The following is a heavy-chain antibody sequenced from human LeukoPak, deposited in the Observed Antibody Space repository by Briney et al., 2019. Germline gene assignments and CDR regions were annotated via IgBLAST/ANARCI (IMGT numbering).Heavy chain of an antibody. Sequence: GSLRLSCAASGFTFSSYAMSWVRQAPGKGLEWVSAISGSGGSTYYADSVKGRFTISRDNSKNTLYLQMNSLRAEDTAVYYCAKGSHTMIVVVTPFDYWGQGTLVTVSS. CDR1: GFTFSSYA. CDR2: ISGSGGST. D-gene: IGHD3-22*01. J-gene: IGHJ4*02. CDR3: AKGSHTMIVVVTPFDY. V-gene: IGHV3-23*01.